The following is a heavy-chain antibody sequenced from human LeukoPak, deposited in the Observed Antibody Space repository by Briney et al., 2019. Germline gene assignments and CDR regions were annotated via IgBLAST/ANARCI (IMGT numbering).Heavy chain of an antibody. CDR3: AIPYYYDSSGYYVGYYGMDV. CDR1: GGTFSSYA. Sequence: SVKVSCKASGGTFSSYAISWVRQAPGQGLEWMGRIIPILGIANYAQKFQGRVTITADKSTSTAYMELSSLRSEDTAVYYCAIPYYYDSSGYYVGYYGMDVWGQGTTVTVS. V-gene: IGHV1-69*04. D-gene: IGHD3-22*01. J-gene: IGHJ6*02. CDR2: IIPILGIA.